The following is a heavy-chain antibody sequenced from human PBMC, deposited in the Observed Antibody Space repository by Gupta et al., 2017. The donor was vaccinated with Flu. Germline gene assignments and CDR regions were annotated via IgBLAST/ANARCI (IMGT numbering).Heavy chain of an antibody. CDR2: ISETGTTT. CDR3: AHGGYWNSIDVFDF. D-gene: IGHD3-10*01. J-gene: IGHJ4*02. V-gene: IGHV3-23*01. Sequence: STYGMGWVRQVQGKGQGWVSGISETGTTTYYADSAKGRFSISRDNSKNTLYLQMNSLTGEDTAVYYCAHGGYWNSIDVFDFWGQGTLVTVSS. CDR1: STYG.